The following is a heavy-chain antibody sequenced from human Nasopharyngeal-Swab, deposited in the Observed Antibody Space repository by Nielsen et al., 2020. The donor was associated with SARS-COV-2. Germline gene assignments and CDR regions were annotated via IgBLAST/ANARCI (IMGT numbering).Heavy chain of an antibody. J-gene: IGHJ4*02. CDR1: GGSFSGFF. Sequence: SETLSLTCAVSGGSFSGFFWSWFRQSPGKGLEWIGDIIHTGSTVYNPSLKSRVTMSVDTSKNQFSLKVRSMTAADTTIYYCARRGVAVAVPFNYWGQGTLVTVSS. CDR2: IIHTGST. D-gene: IGHD6-19*01. CDR3: ARRGVAVAVPFNY. V-gene: IGHV4-34*12.